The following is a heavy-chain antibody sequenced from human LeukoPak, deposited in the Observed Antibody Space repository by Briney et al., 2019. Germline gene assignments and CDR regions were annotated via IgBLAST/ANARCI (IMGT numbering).Heavy chain of an antibody. D-gene: IGHD3-3*01. CDR1: GFTFSSYW. Sequence: GGSLRLSCAASGFTFSSYWMSWVRQAPGKGLEWVANIKQDGSEKYYVDSVKGRFTISRDNAKNSLYLQMNSLRAEDTAVYYCARDLGITIFGVAPAFDYWGQGTLVTVSS. J-gene: IGHJ4*02. CDR3: ARDLGITIFGVAPAFDY. CDR2: IKQDGSEK. V-gene: IGHV3-7*01.